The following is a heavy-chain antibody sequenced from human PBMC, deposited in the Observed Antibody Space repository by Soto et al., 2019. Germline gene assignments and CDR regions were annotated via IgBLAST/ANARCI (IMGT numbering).Heavy chain of an antibody. CDR1: GGSFSGYY. V-gene: IGHV4-34*01. J-gene: IGHJ5*02. CDR2: INHSGST. D-gene: IGHD6-13*01. Sequence: QVQLQQWGAGLLKPSETLSLTCAVYGGSFSGYYWSWIRQPPGKGLEWIGEINHSGSTNYNPSLKSRVTISVDTSKNQFSLKLSSVTAADTAVYYCARGTPPSLTQQLVHSWFDPWGQGTLVTVSS. CDR3: ARGTPPSLTQQLVHSWFDP.